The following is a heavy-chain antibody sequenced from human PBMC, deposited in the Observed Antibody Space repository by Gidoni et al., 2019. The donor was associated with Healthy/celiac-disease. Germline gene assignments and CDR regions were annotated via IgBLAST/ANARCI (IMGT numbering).Heavy chain of an antibody. CDR1: GFTFSDYY. Sequence: QVQLVESGGGLVKPGGSLRLSCAASGFTFSDYYMSWIRQAPGKGLEWVSYISCSGSTIYYADSVKGRFTISRDNAKNSLYLQMNSLRAEDTAVYYCARDREAAATNLRRCAFDIWGQGTMVTVSS. D-gene: IGHD6-13*01. V-gene: IGHV3-11*01. CDR3: ARDREAAATNLRRCAFDI. J-gene: IGHJ3*02. CDR2: ISCSGSTI.